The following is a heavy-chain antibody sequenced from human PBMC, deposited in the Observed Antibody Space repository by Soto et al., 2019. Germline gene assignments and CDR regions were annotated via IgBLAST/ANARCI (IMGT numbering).Heavy chain of an antibody. J-gene: IGHJ6*03. Sequence: GASLKVSCKASGYTFTSYDINWVRQATGQGLEWMGWMNPNSGNTGYAQKFQGRVTMTRNTSISTAYMELSSLRSEDTAVYYCARGSGSNDFWSGYGFYYYYMDVWGKGTTVTVSS. D-gene: IGHD3-3*01. V-gene: IGHV1-8*01. CDR3: ARGSGSNDFWSGYGFYYYYMDV. CDR2: MNPNSGNT. CDR1: GYTFTSYD.